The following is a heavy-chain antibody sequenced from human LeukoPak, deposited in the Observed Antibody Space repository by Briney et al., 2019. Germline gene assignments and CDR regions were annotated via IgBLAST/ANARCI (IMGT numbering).Heavy chain of an antibody. CDR1: GGSFSGYY. D-gene: IGHD3-22*01. Sequence: PSETLSLTCAVYGGSFSGYYWSWLRQPPGKGLEWIGEINHSGSTNYNPSLKSRVTISVDTSKNQFSLKLSSVTAADTAVYYCARTNYNYYDSSGYSLLFDYWGQGTLVTVSS. CDR2: INHSGST. J-gene: IGHJ4*02. V-gene: IGHV4-34*01. CDR3: ARTNYNYYDSSGYSLLFDY.